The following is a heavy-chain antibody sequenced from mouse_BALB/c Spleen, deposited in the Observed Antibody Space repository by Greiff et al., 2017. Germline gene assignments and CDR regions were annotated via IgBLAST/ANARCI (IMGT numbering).Heavy chain of an antibody. CDR2: IDPANGNT. Sequence: VQLKESGAELVKPGASVKLSCTASGFNIKDTYMHWVKQRPEQGLEWIGRIDPANGNTKYDPKFQGKATITADTSSNTAYLQLSSLTSEDTAVYYCARGLHGDYWGQGTTLTVSS. J-gene: IGHJ2*01. V-gene: IGHV14-3*02. D-gene: IGHD3-1*01. CDR3: ARGLHGDY. CDR1: GFNIKDTY.